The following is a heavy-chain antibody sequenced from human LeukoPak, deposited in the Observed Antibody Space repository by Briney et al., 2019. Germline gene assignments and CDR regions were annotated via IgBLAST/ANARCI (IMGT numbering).Heavy chain of an antibody. J-gene: IGHJ4*02. V-gene: IGHV1-2*02. CDR1: GYTFTAYY. CDR3: ASTENCDY. CDR2: INPYSGGT. Sequence: ASVELSCKASGYTFTAYYMHWVQRAPGQGLEWVGWINPYSGGTNYAQKFQGRVTMTRDTSISTAYMELSSLRSDDAAVYYCASTENCDYWGQGTLVTVSS.